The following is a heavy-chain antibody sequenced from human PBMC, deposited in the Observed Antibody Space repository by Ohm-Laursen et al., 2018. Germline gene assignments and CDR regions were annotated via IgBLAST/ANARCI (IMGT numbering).Heavy chain of an antibody. V-gene: IGHV3-21*01. Sequence: SLRLSCAASGFSFSSFTMNWGRQAPGKGLAWVSSISSSSSYIYYADSVKGRFTISRDNAKNSLYLQMNSLRAEDTAVYYCARNMTTVHAFDIWGQGTMVTVSS. D-gene: IGHD4-17*01. CDR3: ARNMTTVHAFDI. CDR1: GFSFSSFT. CDR2: ISSSSSYI. J-gene: IGHJ3*02.